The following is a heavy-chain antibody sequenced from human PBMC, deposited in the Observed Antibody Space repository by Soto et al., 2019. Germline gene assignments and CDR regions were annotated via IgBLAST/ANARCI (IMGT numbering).Heavy chain of an antibody. CDR1: GYTFTVYY. J-gene: IGHJ4*02. CDR3: ARDLAKGGGSAGFDY. Sequence: QVQLVQSGAEVKKPGASVNVSCKASGYTFTVYYMHWVRQAPGQGREWMGWINPKSGGTMYPQKFQGRVTMTGDTSISTASMALTRLRSDDTAVYYCARDLAKGGGSAGFDYWGQGTLVTVSS. CDR2: INPKSGGT. D-gene: IGHD1-26*01. V-gene: IGHV1-2*02.